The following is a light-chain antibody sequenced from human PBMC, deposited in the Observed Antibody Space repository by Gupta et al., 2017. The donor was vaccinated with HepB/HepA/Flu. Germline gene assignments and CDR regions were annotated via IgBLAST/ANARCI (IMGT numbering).Light chain of an antibody. J-gene: IGLJ2*01. V-gene: IGLV2-11*01. CDR2: DVS. CDR3: CSYAGSYIFVV. CDR1: GSDVGGYNY. Sequence: QSALTQPRSVSGSPGQSVTISCTGTGSDVGGYNYVSWYRQHPGKAPEFIIFDVSERPSGVPDRFSGSKSGNTASLTISGLQAEDEADYYCCSYAGSYIFVVFGGGTKLTVL.